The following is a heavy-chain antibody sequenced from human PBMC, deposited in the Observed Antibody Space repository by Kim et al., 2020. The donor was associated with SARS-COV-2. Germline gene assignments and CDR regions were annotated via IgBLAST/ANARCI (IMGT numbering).Heavy chain of an antibody. CDR2: ILYSGST. D-gene: IGHD1-26*01. CDR3: ARDSGLGVVGAPHFDY. J-gene: IGHJ4*02. CDR1: GGSISNYY. V-gene: IGHV4-59*01. Sequence: SETLSLTCTVSGGSISNYYWNWIRQPPGRGLEWIGYILYSGSTKYNPSLKSRVIISIDTSKNQFSLKLSSVTAVDTAVYFCARDSGLGVVGAPHFDYWGQGTLVTVSS.